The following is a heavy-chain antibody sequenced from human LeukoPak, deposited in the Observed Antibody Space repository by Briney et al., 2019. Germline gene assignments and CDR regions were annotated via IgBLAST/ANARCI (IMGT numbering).Heavy chain of an antibody. CDR2: IYYGDSRT. Sequence: GEPLKISCKGSGYTFATYWIGWVRQMPGKGLEWMGIIYYGDSRTTYSPSFQGQVTISADKSIRTAYLQWNSLKASDTAIYYCVRHLSDITSCPNYWGPGTLITAAS. D-gene: IGHD2-15*01. CDR1: GYTFATYW. CDR3: VRHLSDITSCPNY. J-gene: IGHJ4*02. V-gene: IGHV5-51*01.